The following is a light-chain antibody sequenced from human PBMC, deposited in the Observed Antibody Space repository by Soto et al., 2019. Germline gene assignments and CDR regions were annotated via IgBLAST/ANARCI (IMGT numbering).Light chain of an antibody. CDR1: QSISSW. Sequence: ILMTQSPSTLSASVGDRVTITCRDSQSISSWLAWYQQKPGKAPKIVIYDASSLESGVPSRFSGSGSGTEFTLTISSLQPDDFATYYCQQNNSYPWTFGQGTKVDIK. J-gene: IGKJ1*01. CDR2: DAS. V-gene: IGKV1-5*01. CDR3: QQNNSYPWT.